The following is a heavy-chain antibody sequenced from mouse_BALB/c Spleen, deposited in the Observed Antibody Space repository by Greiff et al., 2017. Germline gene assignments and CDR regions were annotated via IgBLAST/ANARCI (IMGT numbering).Heavy chain of an antibody. CDR3: ARDIGYY. D-gene: IGHD3-3*01. V-gene: IGHV7-3*02. CDR1: GFTFTDYY. CDR2: IRNKANGYTT. Sequence: EVQVVESGGGLVQPGGSLRLSCATSGFTFTDYYMSWVRQPPGKALEWLGFIRNKANGYTTEYSASVKGRFTISRDNSQSILYLQMNTLRAEDSATYYCARDIGYYWGQGTLVTVSA. J-gene: IGHJ3*01.